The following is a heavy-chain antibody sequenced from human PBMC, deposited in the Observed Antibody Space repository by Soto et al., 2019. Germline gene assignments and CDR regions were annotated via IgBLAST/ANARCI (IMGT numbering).Heavy chain of an antibody. Sequence: QVQLVQSGAEVKKPGASVKVSCKSSGYTFTSYGISWVRQAPGQGLEWMGWISGYNGNTNYAQKLQGRVTMTTDTSTRTAYMEPRSLRSDDTAVYYWARDEGYKWNDGGWFDPWGQGTLVTVSS. D-gene: IGHD1-1*01. CDR3: ARDEGYKWNDGGWFDP. J-gene: IGHJ5*02. CDR1: GYTFTSYG. CDR2: ISGYNGNT. V-gene: IGHV1-18*01.